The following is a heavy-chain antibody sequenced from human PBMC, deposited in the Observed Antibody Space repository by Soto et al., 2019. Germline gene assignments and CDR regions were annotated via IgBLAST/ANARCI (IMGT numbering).Heavy chain of an antibody. V-gene: IGHV1-46*01. CDR2: INPSGGST. CDR1: GYTFTSYY. J-gene: IGHJ5*02. CDR3: ARDTRLYATIFGVVSWFDP. Sequence: ASVKVSCKASGYTFTSYYMHWVRQAPGQGLEWMGIINPSGGSTSYAQKFQGRVTMTRDTSTSTVYMELSSLRSEDTAVYYCARDTRLYATIFGVVSWFDPWGQGTLVTVPQ. D-gene: IGHD3-3*01.